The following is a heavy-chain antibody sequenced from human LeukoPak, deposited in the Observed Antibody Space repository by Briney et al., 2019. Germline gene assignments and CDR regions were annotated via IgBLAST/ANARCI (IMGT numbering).Heavy chain of an antibody. CDR2: IYYSGST. D-gene: IGHD3-16*02. CDR1: GGSISSSSYY. CDR3: ARREYDYVWGSYRPPPFDY. Sequence: SETLSLTCTVSGGSISSSSYYWGWIRQPPGKGLEWIGSIYYSGSTYYNPSLKSRVTISVDTSKNQFSLKLSSVTAADTAVYYCARREYDYVWGSYRPPPFDYCGQGTLVTVSS. J-gene: IGHJ4*02. V-gene: IGHV4-39*01.